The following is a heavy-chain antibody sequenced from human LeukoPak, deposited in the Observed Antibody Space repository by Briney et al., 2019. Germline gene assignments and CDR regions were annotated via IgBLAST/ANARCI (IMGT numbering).Heavy chain of an antibody. CDR1: GYTFSGYY. CDR3: ARDIPPPPYYYDSSGYYDY. V-gene: IGHV1-2*02. D-gene: IGHD3-22*01. Sequence: ASVKVSCKASGYTFSGYYMHWVRQAPGQGLEWMGWINPDSGGIHYAQKLQGRVTMTTDTSTSTAYMELRSLRSDDTAVYYCARDIPPPPYYYDSSGYYDYWGQGTLVTVSS. J-gene: IGHJ4*02. CDR2: INPDSGGI.